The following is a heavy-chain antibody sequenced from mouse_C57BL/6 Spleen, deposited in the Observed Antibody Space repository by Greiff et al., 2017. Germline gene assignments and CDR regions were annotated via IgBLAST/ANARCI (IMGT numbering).Heavy chain of an antibody. D-gene: IGHD2-4*01. CDR3: ARQKALYYDYPWFAY. J-gene: IGHJ3*01. Sequence: DVMLVESGGGLVKPGGSLKLSCEASGFTFSSYTMYWVSQTPEKRLEWVATISGGGGNTYYPDSVKGRFTISSDNAKNTPYLQRSSLRSEDTAVYYCARQKALYYDYPWFAYWGQGTLVTVSA. CDR2: ISGGGGNT. CDR1: GFTFSSYT. V-gene: IGHV5-9*01.